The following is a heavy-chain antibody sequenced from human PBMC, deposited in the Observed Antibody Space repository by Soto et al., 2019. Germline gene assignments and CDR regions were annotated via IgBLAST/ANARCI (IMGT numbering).Heavy chain of an antibody. Sequence: SVKVSCKASGGTFSSYAISWVRQAPGQGLEWMGGIIPIFGTANYAQKFQGRVTITADKSTSTAYMELSSLRSEDTAVYYCARDYLPAGNWNAFDPWGQGTLVTLSS. CDR1: GGTFSSYA. J-gene: IGHJ5*02. D-gene: IGHD1-1*01. CDR3: ARDYLPAGNWNAFDP. V-gene: IGHV1-69*06. CDR2: IIPIFGTA.